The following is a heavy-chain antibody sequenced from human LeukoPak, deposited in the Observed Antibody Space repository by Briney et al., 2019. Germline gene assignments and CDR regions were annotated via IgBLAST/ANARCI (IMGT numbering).Heavy chain of an antibody. CDR1: GFTFSSYG. V-gene: IGHV3-30*03. CDR3: ARENLELYYYYGMDV. Sequence: GGSLRLSCAASGFTFSSYGMHWDRQAPGKGLEWVAVISYDGSNKYYADSVKGRFTISRDNSRNTLYLQMNSLRAEDTAVYYCARENLELYYYYGMDVWGQGTTVTVSS. D-gene: IGHD1-26*01. J-gene: IGHJ6*02. CDR2: ISYDGSNK.